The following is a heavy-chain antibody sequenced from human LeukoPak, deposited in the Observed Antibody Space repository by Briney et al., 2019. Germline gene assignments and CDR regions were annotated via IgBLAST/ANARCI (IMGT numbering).Heavy chain of an antibody. CDR1: VFTFSNAW. D-gene: IGHD3-9*01. J-gene: IGHJ4*01. CDR2: IKSKTDGGTT. Sequence: GGSLRLSCAASVFTFSNAWMSWVRQAPGNGLEWVGRIKSKTDGGTTDYAAPVKGRFTISREDSKNTLYLQMNSLKTEDPAVYYCTADPHWLNTFDFWGQGTLVTVSS. V-gene: IGHV3-15*01. CDR3: TADPHWLNTFDF.